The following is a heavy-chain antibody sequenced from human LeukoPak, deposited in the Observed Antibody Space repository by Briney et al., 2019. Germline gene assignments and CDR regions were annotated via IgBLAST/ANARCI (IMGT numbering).Heavy chain of an antibody. V-gene: IGHV1-69*13. CDR1: GGTFSIYA. CDR3: ARPGRGYSYGPLYY. D-gene: IGHD5-18*01. CDR2: IIPIFGTA. J-gene: IGHJ4*02. Sequence: GASVKVSCKASGGTFSIYAISWVRQAPGQELEWMGGIIPIFGTANYAQKFQGRVTITADESTSTAYMELSSLRSEDTAVYDCARPGRGYSYGPLYYWGQGTLVTVSS.